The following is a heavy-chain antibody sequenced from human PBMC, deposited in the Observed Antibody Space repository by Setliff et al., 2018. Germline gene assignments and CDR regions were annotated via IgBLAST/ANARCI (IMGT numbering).Heavy chain of an antibody. CDR1: DFSISSGYY. D-gene: IGHD3-10*01. V-gene: IGHV4-38-2*01. CDR3: ARCYGVRGVAYYFDY. Sequence: SETLSLTCAVSDFSISSGYYWGWIRQPPGKGLEWIGSIYYSGSTYYNPSLKSRVTISVDTSKNQFSLKLSSVTAADTAVYYCARCYGVRGVAYYFDYWGQGTLVTVSS. J-gene: IGHJ4*02. CDR2: IYYSGST.